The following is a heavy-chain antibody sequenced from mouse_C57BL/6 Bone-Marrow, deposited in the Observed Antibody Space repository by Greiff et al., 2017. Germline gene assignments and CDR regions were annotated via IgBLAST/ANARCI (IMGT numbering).Heavy chain of an antibody. CDR2: IHPNSGST. CDR1: GYTFTSYW. CDR3: AYYSIQFAY. D-gene: IGHD2-5*01. V-gene: IGHV1-64*01. Sequence: QVQLQQPGAELVKPGASVKLSCKASGYTFTSYWMHWVKQRPGQGLEWIGMIHPNSGSTNYNEKFKSKATLTVDKSSSTAYMQLSSLASEDSAVYYCAYYSIQFAYWGQGTLVTVSA. J-gene: IGHJ3*01.